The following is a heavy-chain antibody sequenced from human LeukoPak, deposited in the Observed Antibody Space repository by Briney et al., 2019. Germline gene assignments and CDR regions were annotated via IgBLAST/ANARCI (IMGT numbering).Heavy chain of an antibody. CDR2: IRYDGSNK. Sequence: GGSLRLSCAASGFTFSSYGMHWVRQAPGKGLEWVAFIRYDGSNKYYADSVKGRFTISRDNSKNTLYLQMNSLRAEDTAVYYCAKGEIQLYPTFEDWGQGTLVTVSS. D-gene: IGHD2-8*01. V-gene: IGHV3-30*02. CDR3: AKGEIQLYPTFED. CDR1: GFTFSSYG. J-gene: IGHJ4*02.